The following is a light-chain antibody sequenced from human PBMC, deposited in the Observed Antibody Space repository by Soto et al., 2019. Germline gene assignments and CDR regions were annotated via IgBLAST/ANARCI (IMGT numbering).Light chain of an antibody. CDR2: EGD. V-gene: IGLV2-23*01. J-gene: IGLJ1*01. Sequence: QSVLTQPASVSGSPGQSITISCTGTSSDVGRYNLVSWYQQHPGKAPKLMIYEGDKRPSGVSNRFSGSKSGNTASMTISGLQGEDEASYYCYSYVGASTYVFGTGTKVTVL. CDR1: SSDVGRYNL. CDR3: YSYVGASTYV.